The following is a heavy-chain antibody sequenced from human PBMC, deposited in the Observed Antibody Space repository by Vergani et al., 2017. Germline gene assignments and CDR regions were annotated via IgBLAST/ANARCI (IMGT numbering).Heavy chain of an antibody. D-gene: IGHD5-18*01. CDR1: GYTLTELS. Sequence: QVQLVQSGAEVKTPGASVKVSCKVSGYTLTELSMHWVRQAPGKGLEWMGGFDPEDGETIYAQKFQGRVTMTEDTSTDTAYMELSSLRSEDTAVYYCATRPSRRWIVDTAMVRVFDYWGQGTLVTVSS. J-gene: IGHJ4*02. CDR2: FDPEDGET. V-gene: IGHV1-24*01. CDR3: ATRPSRRWIVDTAMVRVFDY.